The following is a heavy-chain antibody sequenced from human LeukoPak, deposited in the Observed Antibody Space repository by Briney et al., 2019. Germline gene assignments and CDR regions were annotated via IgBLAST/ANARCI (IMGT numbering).Heavy chain of an antibody. Sequence: GGSLRLSCAASGFTFSSYAMSWIRQAPGKGLEWVSAIVGSGGSTYYADSVKGRFTISRDNSKNTLYLQMNSVRAEDTAVYYCAKPKSGSYPGYYFDYWGQGTLVTVSS. CDR3: AKPKSGSYPGYYFDY. CDR2: IVGSGGST. CDR1: GFTFSSYA. V-gene: IGHV3-23*01. D-gene: IGHD1-26*01. J-gene: IGHJ4*02.